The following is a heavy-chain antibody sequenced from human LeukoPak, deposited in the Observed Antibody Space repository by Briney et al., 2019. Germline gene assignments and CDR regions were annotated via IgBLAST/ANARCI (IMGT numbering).Heavy chain of an antibody. CDR1: GGSISIVGYY. CDR3: ARDGRGDYPVDY. CDR2: IYYSGST. J-gene: IGHJ4*02. V-gene: IGHV4-31*01. Sequence: PSQTLSLTCTVSGGSISIVGYYWSWIRQHPGKGLEWIWYIYYSGSTYYNPSLKSQVTISVDPTKNQYSPKLSSVTAADRAVYYCARDGRGDYPVDYWGQGTLVTVSS. D-gene: IGHD3-16*01.